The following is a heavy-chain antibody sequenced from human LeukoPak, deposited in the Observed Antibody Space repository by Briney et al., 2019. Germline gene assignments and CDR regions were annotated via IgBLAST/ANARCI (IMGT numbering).Heavy chain of an antibody. Sequence: SETLSLTCTVSGGSISSYYWSWIRQPPGKGLEWIGYIYYSGSTNYNPSLKSRVTISVDTSKNQFSLKLSSVTAADTAVYYCARGSLTMVRGVIITRGNWFDPWGQGTLVTVSS. CDR3: ARGSLTMVRGVIITRGNWFDP. V-gene: IGHV4-59*01. CDR1: GGSISSYY. CDR2: IYYSGST. D-gene: IGHD3-10*01. J-gene: IGHJ5*02.